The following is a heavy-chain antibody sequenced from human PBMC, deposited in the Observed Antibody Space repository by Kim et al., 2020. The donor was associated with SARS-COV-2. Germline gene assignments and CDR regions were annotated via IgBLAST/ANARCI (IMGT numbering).Heavy chain of an antibody. CDR2: IYYSGST. CDR1: GGSISSSSYY. Sequence: SETLSLTCTVSGGSISSSSYYWGWIRQPPGKGLEWIGSIYYSGSTYYNPSLKSRVTISVDTSKNQFSLKLSSVTAADTAVYYCARSRSDFDWRYGRRNRPGYGMDVWGQGTTVTVSS. J-gene: IGHJ6*02. CDR3: ARSRSDFDWRYGRRNRPGYGMDV. V-gene: IGHV4-39*01. D-gene: IGHD3-9*01.